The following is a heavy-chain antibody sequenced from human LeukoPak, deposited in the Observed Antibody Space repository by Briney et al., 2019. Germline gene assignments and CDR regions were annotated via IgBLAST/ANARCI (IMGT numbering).Heavy chain of an antibody. Sequence: GGSLRLSCAVSGFTFSRDWMHWVRQAPGKGPVWDSRIRDDGSITTYADSVKGRFTNSKDNAKCTMFLHMNSLRAEVTDVYFCARRYYETNVYDRHFDHWGQGILVTVSS. J-gene: IGHJ4*02. CDR3: ARRYYETNVYDRHFDH. CDR2: IRDDGSIT. CDR1: GFTFSRDW. D-gene: IGHD3-22*01. V-gene: IGHV3-74*03.